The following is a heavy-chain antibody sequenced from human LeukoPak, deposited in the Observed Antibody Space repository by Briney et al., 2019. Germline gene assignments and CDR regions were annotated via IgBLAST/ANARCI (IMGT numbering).Heavy chain of an antibody. V-gene: IGHV5-51*01. CDR2: IYPGDSDT. Sequence: GESLKISCKGSGYSFTSYWIGWVRQMPGKGLEWMGIIYPGDSDTRYSPSFQGQVTISADKSISTAYLQWSSLKASDTAVYFCATYAGSYSKYFQHWGQGTLVTVSS. CDR1: GYSFTSYW. J-gene: IGHJ1*01. CDR3: ATYAGSYSKYFQH. D-gene: IGHD3-10*01.